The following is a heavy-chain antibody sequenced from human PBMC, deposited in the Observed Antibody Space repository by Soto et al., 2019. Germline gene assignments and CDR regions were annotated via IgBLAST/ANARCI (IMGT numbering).Heavy chain of an antibody. Sequence: GGSLRLSCAASGFTFSSYAMSWVRQAPGKGLEWVSAISGSGDSTYYADSVKGRFTISRDNSKNTLYLQMNSLRAEDTAVYYCALSDDYGDYGNYYYGMDVWGQGTTVTVSS. CDR3: ALSDDYGDYGNYYYGMDV. CDR2: ISGSGDST. J-gene: IGHJ6*02. CDR1: GFTFSSYA. D-gene: IGHD4-17*01. V-gene: IGHV3-23*01.